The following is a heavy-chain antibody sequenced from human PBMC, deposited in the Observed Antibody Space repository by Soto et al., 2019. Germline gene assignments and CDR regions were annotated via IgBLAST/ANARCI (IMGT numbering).Heavy chain of an antibody. Sequence: GESLKISGKGSGYSFAGYWITWVRQKPGKGLEWMGRIDPSDSQTYYSPSFRGHVTISATKSITTVFLQWSSLRASDTAMYYCARQIYDSDTGPNFQYYFDSWGQGTPVTVSS. V-gene: IGHV5-10-1*01. D-gene: IGHD3-22*01. J-gene: IGHJ4*02. CDR1: GYSFAGYW. CDR3: ARQIYDSDTGPNFQYYFDS. CDR2: IDPSDSQT.